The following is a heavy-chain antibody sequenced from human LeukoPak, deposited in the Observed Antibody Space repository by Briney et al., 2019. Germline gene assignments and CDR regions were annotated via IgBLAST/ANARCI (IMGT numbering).Heavy chain of an antibody. CDR1: GYTFTGYY. CDR3: ARALYYYDSSGYSKNFDY. J-gene: IGHJ4*02. D-gene: IGHD3-22*01. V-gene: IGHV1-18*04. Sequence: ASVKVSCKASGYTFTGYYMHWVRQAPGQGLEWMGWISAYNGNTNYAQKLQGRVTMTTDTSTSTAYMELRSLRSDDTAVYYCARALYYYDSSGYSKNFDYWGQGTLVTVSS. CDR2: ISAYNGNT.